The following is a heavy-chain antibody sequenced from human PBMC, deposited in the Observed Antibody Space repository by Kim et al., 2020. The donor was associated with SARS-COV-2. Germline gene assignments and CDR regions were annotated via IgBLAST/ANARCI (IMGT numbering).Heavy chain of an antibody. CDR2: ISWNSGSI. V-gene: IGHV3-9*01. J-gene: IGHJ4*02. Sequence: GGSLRLSCAASGFTFDDYAMHWVRQAPGKGLEWVSGISWNSGSIGYADSVKGRFTISRDNAKNSLYLQMNSLRAEDTALYYCAKAIGVAGTEVFDYWGQGTLVTVSS. CDR1: GFTFDDYA. D-gene: IGHD6-19*01. CDR3: AKAIGVAGTEVFDY.